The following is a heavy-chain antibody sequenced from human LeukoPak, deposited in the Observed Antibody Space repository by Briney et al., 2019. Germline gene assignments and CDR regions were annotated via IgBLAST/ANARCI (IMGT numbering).Heavy chain of an antibody. V-gene: IGHV4-59*01. CDR3: ARARYVNSFYAFDI. CDR2: IYYSGSA. Sequence: SETLSLTCTVSGGSISGFYWGWIRQPPGKGLEWIGFIYYSGSANYNPSLKSRVTMSVDTSKNQFSLKLSSVTAADTAVYYCARARYVNSFYAFDIWGQGTLVTVSS. D-gene: IGHD3-9*01. J-gene: IGHJ3*02. CDR1: GGSISGFY.